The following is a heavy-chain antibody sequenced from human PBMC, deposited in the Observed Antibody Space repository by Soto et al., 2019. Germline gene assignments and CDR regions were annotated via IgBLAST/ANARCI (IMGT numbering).Heavy chain of an antibody. CDR2: IRTTTDGGTA. Sequence: GSLRLSCAVSGFTFSNAWMNWVRQAPGKGLEWVGLIRTTTDGGTADHAAPVQGRFTISRDDLKDILYLQMNSLRIEDTAVYYCVTGVLPPDYWGQGTLVTVSS. D-gene: IGHD2-2*01. CDR3: VTGVLPPDY. CDR1: GFTFSNAW. V-gene: IGHV3-15*01. J-gene: IGHJ4*02.